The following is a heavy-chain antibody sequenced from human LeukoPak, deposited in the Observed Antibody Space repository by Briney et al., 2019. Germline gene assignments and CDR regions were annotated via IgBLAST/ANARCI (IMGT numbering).Heavy chain of an antibody. Sequence: SVTLSLTCTVSGGSISSYYWSWIRQPAGKGLEWIGRIYTSGSTNYNPSLKSRVTMSVDTSKNQFSLKLSSVTAADTAVYYCARVRNYYDSSGYYYGWFDPWGQGTLVTVSS. J-gene: IGHJ5*02. CDR3: ARVRNYYDSSGYYYGWFDP. D-gene: IGHD3-22*01. CDR2: IYTSGST. CDR1: GGSISSYY. V-gene: IGHV4-4*07.